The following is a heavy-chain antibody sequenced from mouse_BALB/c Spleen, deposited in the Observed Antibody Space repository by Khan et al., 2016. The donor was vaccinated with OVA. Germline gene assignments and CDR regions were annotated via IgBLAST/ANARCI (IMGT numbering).Heavy chain of an antibody. CDR1: GYTFTSYW. J-gene: IGHJ3*01. V-gene: IGHV1S132*01. CDR2: IFPGTGTT. CDR3: ARGYVGNYEFAY. D-gene: IGHD2-1*01. Sequence: QVQLKESGAELVKPGASVKLSCKTSGYTFTSYWIQWVKQRPGQGLGWIGQIFPGTGTTYYNENFKGKATLTVDTSSNTAYLQFSSLTSEDSAVYVCARGYVGNYEFAYWGQGTMVTVSP.